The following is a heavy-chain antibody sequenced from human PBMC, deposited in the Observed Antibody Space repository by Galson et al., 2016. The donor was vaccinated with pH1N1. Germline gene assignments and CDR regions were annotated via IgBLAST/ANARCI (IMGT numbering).Heavy chain of an antibody. D-gene: IGHD1-26*01. CDR3: AAPHSPRYDFGF. J-gene: IGHJ3*01. Sequence: SVKVSCKASGYTFTRYYMHWVRQAPGQGLEWVGIIYPRDGGAVYAQRLQGRVTLTRDTSTSTVYMELTSLRPDDTAVYYCAAPHSPRYDFGFWGQGTMVTVSS. CDR2: IYPRDGGA. V-gene: IGHV1-46*03. CDR1: GYTFTRYY.